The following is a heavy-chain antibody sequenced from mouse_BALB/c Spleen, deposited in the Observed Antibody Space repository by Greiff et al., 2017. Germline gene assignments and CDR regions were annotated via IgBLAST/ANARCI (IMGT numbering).Heavy chain of an antibody. J-gene: IGHJ2*01. Sequence: QVQLQQSGAELAKPGASVKMSCKASGYTFTSYWMHWVKQRPGQGLEWIGYINPSTGYTEYNQKFKDKATLTADKSSSTAYMQLSSLTSEDSAVYYCAREWDFDYWGQGTTLTVSS. CDR2: INPSTGYT. CDR1: GYTFTSYW. V-gene: IGHV1-7*01. D-gene: IGHD1-3*01. CDR3: AREWDFDY.